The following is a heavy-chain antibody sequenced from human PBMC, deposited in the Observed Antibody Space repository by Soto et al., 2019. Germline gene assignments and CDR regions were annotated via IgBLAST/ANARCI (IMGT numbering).Heavy chain of an antibody. V-gene: IGHV4-61*01. CDR1: GGSVNSDTHY. J-gene: IGHJ6*02. D-gene: IGHD2-15*01. CDR3: ARFVRSCGGTTCYTRADV. CDR2: IYSSGST. Sequence: SETLSLTCTVSGGSVNSDTHYWNWIRQTPGKRLEWIGFIYSSGSTNYNPSVKSRVTMSVDTSKNQFSLKLRSVIVADTAVYHCARFVRSCGGTTCYTRADVWGQGTTVTVSS.